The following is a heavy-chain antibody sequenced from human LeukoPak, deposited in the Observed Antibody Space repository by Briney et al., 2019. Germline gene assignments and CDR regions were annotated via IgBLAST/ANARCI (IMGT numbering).Heavy chain of an antibody. Sequence: SETLSLTCAVYGGSFSGYYWSWIRQPPGKGLEWIGEINHSGSTNYNPSLKSRVTISVDTSKNQFSLKLSSVTAADTAVYYCARRAVGYYYGSGALDVWGKGTTVTISS. J-gene: IGHJ6*04. CDR3: ARRAVGYYYGSGALDV. V-gene: IGHV4-34*01. CDR2: INHSGST. D-gene: IGHD3-10*01. CDR1: GGSFSGYY.